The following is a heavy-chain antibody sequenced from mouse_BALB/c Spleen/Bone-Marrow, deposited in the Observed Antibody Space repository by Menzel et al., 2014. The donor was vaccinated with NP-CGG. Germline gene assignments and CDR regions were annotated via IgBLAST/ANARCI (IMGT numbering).Heavy chain of an antibody. CDR3: ARNPVGRNYFDY. V-gene: IGHV2-2*02. Sequence: QVQLQQSGPGLVQPSQSLSITCTASGFSFPNYGVHWVRQSPGKGLEWLGVIWRGGSTDYNAAYISRLSISKDNSKSQVFFKMNSLQVNDTAIYYCARNPVGRNYFDYWGQGTTLTVSS. J-gene: IGHJ2*01. D-gene: IGHD4-1*01. CDR1: GFSFPNYG. CDR2: IWRGGST.